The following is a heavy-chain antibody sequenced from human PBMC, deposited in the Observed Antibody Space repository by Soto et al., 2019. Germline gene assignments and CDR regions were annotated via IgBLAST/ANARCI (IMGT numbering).Heavy chain of an antibody. J-gene: IGHJ4*02. Sequence: SLTLSLTCAVYGGSFSGYYWSLIRQPPGKGLEWIGEINHSGSTNYNPSLKSRVTISVDTSKNQFSLKLSSVTATDTAVYYCARSYCSGGSCRTIDYWGQGTLVTVSS. V-gene: IGHV4-34*01. D-gene: IGHD2-15*01. CDR3: ARSYCSGGSCRTIDY. CDR1: GGSFSGYY. CDR2: INHSGST.